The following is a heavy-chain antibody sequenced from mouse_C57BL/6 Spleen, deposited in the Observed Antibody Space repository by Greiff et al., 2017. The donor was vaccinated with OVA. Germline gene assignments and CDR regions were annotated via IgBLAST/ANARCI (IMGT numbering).Heavy chain of an antibody. CDR2: ISYDGSN. CDR1: GYSITSGYC. D-gene: IGHD3-3*01. Sequence: EVKLMESGPGLVKPSQSLSLTCSVTGYSITSGYCWNWIRQFPGNKLEWMGYISYDGSNNYNPSLKNRISITRDTSKNQFFLKLNSVTTEDTATYYCAREQGHYVDYWGQGTTLTVSS. CDR3: AREQGHYVDY. V-gene: IGHV3-6*01. J-gene: IGHJ2*01.